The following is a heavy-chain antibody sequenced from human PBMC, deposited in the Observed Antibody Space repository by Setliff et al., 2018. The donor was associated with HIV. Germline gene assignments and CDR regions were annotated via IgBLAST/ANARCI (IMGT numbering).Heavy chain of an antibody. D-gene: IGHD3-22*01. V-gene: IGHV4-61*05. CDR2: IYYSGST. Sequence: SETLSLTCTVSGGSISSNIYFWGWIRQPPGKGLEWIGYIYYSGSTNYNPSLKSRVTISVDTSKNQFSLKLSSVTAADTAVYYCARVVGYYDSSGYPNYYYYYMDVWGKGTTVTVSS. J-gene: IGHJ6*03. CDR3: ARVVGYYDSSGYPNYYYYYMDV. CDR1: GGSISSNIYF.